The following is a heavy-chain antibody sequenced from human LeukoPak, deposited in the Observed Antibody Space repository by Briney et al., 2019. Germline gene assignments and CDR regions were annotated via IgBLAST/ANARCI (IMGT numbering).Heavy chain of an antibody. V-gene: IGHV4-59*01. D-gene: IGHD1-26*01. CDR3: ARAAYSGSYHSDY. CDR2: IYYSGST. J-gene: IGHJ4*02. Sequence: SETLSLTCTVSGVSISSYYWSWIRQPLGKGLEWIGYIYYSGSTNYNPSLKSRVTISVDTSKNQFSLKLSSVTAADTAVYYCARAAYSGSYHSDYWGQGTLVTVSS. CDR1: GVSISSYY.